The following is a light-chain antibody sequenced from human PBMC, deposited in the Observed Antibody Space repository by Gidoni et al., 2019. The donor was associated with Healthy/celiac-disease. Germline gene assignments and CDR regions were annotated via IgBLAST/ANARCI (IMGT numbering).Light chain of an antibody. V-gene: IGKV2-28*01. J-gene: IGKJ4*01. Sequence: DIVMTQSPLSWPVTPGEPASISCRSSQSLLHSNGYNYLDWYLQKPGQSPQLLIYLGSNRASGVPDRFSGSGSGTDFTLKISRVEAEDVGVYYCMQALQTPVTFGGGTKVEIK. CDR2: LGS. CDR3: MQALQTPVT. CDR1: QSLLHSNGYNY.